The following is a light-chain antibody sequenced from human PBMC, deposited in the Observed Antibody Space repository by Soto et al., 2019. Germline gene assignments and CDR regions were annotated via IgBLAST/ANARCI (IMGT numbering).Light chain of an antibody. Sequence: EIVLTQSPATLSLSPGERATLSCRASQSVSSYLAWYQQKPGQAPRLLIYGAFNRATGIPARFSGSGSGTEFTLTISGLQSEDFVVYYCQQYNNWPLTFGGGTKVDI. V-gene: IGKV3D-15*01. CDR1: QSVSSY. CDR2: GAF. J-gene: IGKJ4*01. CDR3: QQYNNWPLT.